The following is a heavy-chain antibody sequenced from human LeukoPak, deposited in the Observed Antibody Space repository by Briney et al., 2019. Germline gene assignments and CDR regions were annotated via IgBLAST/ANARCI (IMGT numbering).Heavy chain of an antibody. V-gene: IGHV4-59*01. CDR2: IYYSGST. CDR1: GGSISSYY. J-gene: IGHJ5*02. Sequence: SETLSLTCTVSGGSISSYYWSWIRQPPGKGLEWIGYIYYSGSTNYNPSLRSRVTISVDTSKNQFSLKLSSVTAADTAVYYCARDQTYYYDSSGPSWFDPWGQGTLVTVSS. CDR3: ARDQTYYYDSSGPSWFDP. D-gene: IGHD3-22*01.